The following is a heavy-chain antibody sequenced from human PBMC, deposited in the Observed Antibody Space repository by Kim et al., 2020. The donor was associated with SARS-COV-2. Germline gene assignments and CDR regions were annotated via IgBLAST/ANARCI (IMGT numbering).Heavy chain of an antibody. CDR3: ARHGEMATANMYVFGY. V-gene: IGHV4-59*08. J-gene: IGHJ4*02. D-gene: IGHD5-12*01. Sequence: SLKSRVTISVETSKNQFSLKLSSVTAADTAVYYCARHGEMATANMYVFGYWGQGTLVTVSS.